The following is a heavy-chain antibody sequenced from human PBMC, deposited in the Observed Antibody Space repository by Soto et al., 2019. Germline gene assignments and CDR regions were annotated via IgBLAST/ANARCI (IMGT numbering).Heavy chain of an antibody. CDR1: GYSFTDYW. CDR3: ARHYCSSTICRRDFDY. CDR2: IYPDDSDT. D-gene: IGHD2-2*01. J-gene: IGHJ4*02. Sequence: GESLKLSCEASGYSFTDYWIGWVRQMPGKGLEWMGIIYPDDSDTKYSPSFQGQVTISADRSINTAYLQWSSLKASDTAVYYCARHYCSSTICRRDFDYWGQGTLVTVSS. V-gene: IGHV5-51*01.